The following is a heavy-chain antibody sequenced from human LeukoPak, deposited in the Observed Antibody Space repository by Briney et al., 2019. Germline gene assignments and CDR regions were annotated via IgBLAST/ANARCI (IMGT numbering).Heavy chain of an antibody. J-gene: IGHJ4*02. V-gene: IGHV4-34*01. CDR1: GGSFSGYC. CDR3: ARGVTGHYDYVWGSYRYAPFDY. CDR2: INHSGST. Sequence: PSETLSLTCAVYGGSFSGYCWSWIRQPPGKGLEWIGEINHSGSTNYNPSLKSRVTISVDTSKNQFSLKLSSVTAADTAVYYCARGVTGHYDYVWGSYRYAPFDYWGQGTLVTVSS. D-gene: IGHD3-16*02.